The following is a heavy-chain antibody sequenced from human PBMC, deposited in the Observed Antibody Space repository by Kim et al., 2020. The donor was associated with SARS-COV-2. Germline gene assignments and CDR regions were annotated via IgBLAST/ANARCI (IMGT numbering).Heavy chain of an antibody. CDR1: GGTFSSYA. D-gene: IGHD3-3*01. V-gene: IGHV1-69*13. Sequence: SVKVSCKASGGTFSSYAISWVRQAPGQGLEWMGGIIPIFGTANYAQKFQGRVTITADESTSTAYMELSSLRSEDTAVYYCARDPMRYYDFWSGYQDPGYYFDYWGQGTLVTVSS. J-gene: IGHJ4*02. CDR2: IIPIFGTA. CDR3: ARDPMRYYDFWSGYQDPGYYFDY.